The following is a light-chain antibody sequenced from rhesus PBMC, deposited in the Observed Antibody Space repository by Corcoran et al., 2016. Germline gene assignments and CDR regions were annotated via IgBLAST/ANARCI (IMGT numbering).Light chain of an antibody. V-gene: IGKV1-28*02. CDR1: QGISRY. J-gene: IGKJ1*01. CDR3: QQYNSAPRT. Sequence: DIQMTQSPSSLSASVGDTVTITCRASQGISRYLNWYQQKPGKAPKLLIFAASSLESGVPSRFSGSGSGTYFTRPISSLQPEDFATYYCQQYNSAPRTFGQGAKVEIK. CDR2: AAS.